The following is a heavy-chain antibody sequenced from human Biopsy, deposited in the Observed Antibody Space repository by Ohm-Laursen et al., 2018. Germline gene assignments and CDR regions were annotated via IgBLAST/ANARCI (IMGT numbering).Heavy chain of an antibody. V-gene: IGHV2-70*16. CDR3: ARIPIPIFSAALVYRHRRHLQGLDV. D-gene: IGHD2-21*01. Sequence: TQTLTLTRTLSGFSVNTRGMSVTWIRQPPGKALEWLARIDWDDAKFYSASLKSRLTISKGTSGNHVVLTLSDVDPVDTGTYYCARIPIPIFSAALVYRHRRHLQGLDVWGQGTTVNVSS. CDR1: GFSVNTRGMS. J-gene: IGHJ6*02. CDR2: IDWDDAK.